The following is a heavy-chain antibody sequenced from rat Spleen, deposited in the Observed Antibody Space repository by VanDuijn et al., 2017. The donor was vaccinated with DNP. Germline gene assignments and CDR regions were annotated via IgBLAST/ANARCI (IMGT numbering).Heavy chain of an antibody. CDR3: VRWTSGHFDY. Sequence: EVQLVESGGGLVQPGRSLKLSCAASGFTFSAYYMAWVRQAPAKGLEWVAYIGSPAYAPYYTDSVKGRFAISRDNAKSTLYLQMNSLRSEDMATYSCVRWTSGHFDYWGQGVMVTVSS. D-gene: IGHD4-3*01. J-gene: IGHJ2*01. CDR2: IGSPAYAP. CDR1: GFTFSAYY. V-gene: IGHV5-22*01.